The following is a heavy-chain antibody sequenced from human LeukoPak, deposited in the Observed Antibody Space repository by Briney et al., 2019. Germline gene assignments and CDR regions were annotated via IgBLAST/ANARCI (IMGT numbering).Heavy chain of an antibody. CDR2: IYSGGST. V-gene: IGHV3-66*01. J-gene: IGHJ3*02. D-gene: IGHD3-22*01. CDR1: GLTVSSNY. CDR3: ARLVVQKTDAFDI. Sequence: GGSLRLSCAASGLTVSSNYMSWVRQAPGKGLEWVSVIYSGGSTYYADSVKGRFTISRDNSKNTLYLQMNSLRAEDTAVYYCARLVVQKTDAFDIWGQGTMVTVSS.